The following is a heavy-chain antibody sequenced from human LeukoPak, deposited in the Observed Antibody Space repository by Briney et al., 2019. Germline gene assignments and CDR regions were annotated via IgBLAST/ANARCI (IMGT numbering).Heavy chain of an antibody. CDR2: IYPGDSDT. J-gene: IGHJ4*02. CDR1: RYSFTSYW. V-gene: IGHV5-51*01. CDR3: ARRFTLLGGITGGYFDY. D-gene: IGHD3-10*01. Sequence: GESLKISCKGSRYSFTSYWIYWVRQMPGKGLECMGIIYPGDSDTRYSPSFQGQGTISADKSISTAFLQWSSLKASDTAMYYCARRFTLLGGITGGYFDYWGQGTLVTVSS.